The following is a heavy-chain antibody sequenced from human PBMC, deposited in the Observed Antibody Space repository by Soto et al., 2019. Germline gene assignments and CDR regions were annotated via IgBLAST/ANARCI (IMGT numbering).Heavy chain of an antibody. CDR2: ISGSGGST. CDR1: GFSFSSYA. V-gene: IGHV3-23*04. Sequence: EVQVVESGGGLVQPGGSLRLSCVASGFSFSSYAMSWVRQAPGKGLEWVSAISGSGGSTYYADSVKGRFTISRDNSKNTLYLQMNSLRAEDTSVYYCAKKGRVCSSTSCYTSIAAAGPPYWYFDLWGRGTLVTVSS. J-gene: IGHJ2*01. D-gene: IGHD2-2*02. CDR3: AKKGRVCSSTSCYTSIAAAGPPYWYFDL.